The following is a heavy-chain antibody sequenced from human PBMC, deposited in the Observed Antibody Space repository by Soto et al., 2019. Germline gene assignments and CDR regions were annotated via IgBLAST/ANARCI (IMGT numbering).Heavy chain of an antibody. D-gene: IGHD2-2*02. Sequence: ASVKVSCKASGGTFSSYAISWVRQAPGQGLEWMGGIIPIFGTANYAQKFQGRVTITADESTSTAYMELSSLRSDDTAVYYCARGRYCSSTSCYNSYYYYGMDVWGQGTTVTVSS. J-gene: IGHJ6*02. V-gene: IGHV1-69*13. CDR3: ARGRYCSSTSCYNSYYYYGMDV. CDR1: GGTFSSYA. CDR2: IIPIFGTA.